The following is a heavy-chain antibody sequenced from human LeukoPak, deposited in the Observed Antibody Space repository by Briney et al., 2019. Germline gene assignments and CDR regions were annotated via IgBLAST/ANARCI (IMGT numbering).Heavy chain of an antibody. D-gene: IGHD4-11*01. Sequence: PSQTLSLTCTVSGGSISSGGYYWSWIRQHPGKGLEWIGYIYYSGSTYYNPSLKSRVTISVDTSKNQFSLKLSSVTAADTAVYYCARDRGVYSNSYGMDVWGQGTTVTVSS. CDR3: ARDRGVYSNSYGMDV. CDR1: GGSISSGGYY. J-gene: IGHJ6*02. CDR2: IYYSGST. V-gene: IGHV4-31*03.